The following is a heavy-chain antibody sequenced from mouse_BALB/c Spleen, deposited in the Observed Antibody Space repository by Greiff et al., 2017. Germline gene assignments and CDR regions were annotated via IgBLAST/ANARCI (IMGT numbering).Heavy chain of an antibody. D-gene: IGHD2-10*02. CDR3: TRGRYGNHSHYAMDY. CDR2: ISSGGSYT. Sequence: EVKLVESGGGLVKPGGSLKLSCAASGFTFSSYTMSWVRQTPEKRLEWVATISSGGSYTYYPDSVKGRFTISRDNAKNTLYLQMSSLKSEDTAMYYCTRGRYGNHSHYAMDYWGQGTSVTVSS. CDR1: GFTFSSYT. J-gene: IGHJ4*01. V-gene: IGHV5-6-4*01.